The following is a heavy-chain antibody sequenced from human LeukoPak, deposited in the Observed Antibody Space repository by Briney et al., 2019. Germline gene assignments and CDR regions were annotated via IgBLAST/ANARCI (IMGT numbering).Heavy chain of an antibody. CDR2: IIPILGIA. CDR1: GGTFSSYA. Sequence: ASVRVSCKASGGTFSSYAISWVRQAPGQGLEWMGRIIPILGIANYAQKFQGRVTITADKSTSTAYMELSSLRSEDTAVYYCDILTGSYYGMDVWGQGTTVTVSS. D-gene: IGHD3-9*01. J-gene: IGHJ6*02. CDR3: DILTGSYYGMDV. V-gene: IGHV1-69*04.